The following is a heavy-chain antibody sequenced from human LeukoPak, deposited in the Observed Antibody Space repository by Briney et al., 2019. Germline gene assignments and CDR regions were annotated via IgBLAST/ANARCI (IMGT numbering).Heavy chain of an antibody. J-gene: IGHJ4*02. CDR2: MYLSGTT. V-gene: IGHV4-4*02. Sequence: NPSGTPSLTCTVSGDSINSLDLWSWVRQPPGKGLEWIGEMYLSGTTHSNPSVKSRVTISIDKSKNQFFLNLSSVTAADTAVYYCAGLVGRYSSGLYYYYFDYWGQGTLVTVSS. CDR1: GDSINSLDL. D-gene: IGHD3-22*01. CDR3: AGLVGRYSSGLYYYYFDY.